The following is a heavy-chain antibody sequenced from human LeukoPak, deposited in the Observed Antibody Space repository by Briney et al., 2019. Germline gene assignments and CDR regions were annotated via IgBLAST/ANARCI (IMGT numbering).Heavy chain of an antibody. CDR1: GFTFSSYW. D-gene: IGHD3-10*02. V-gene: IGHV3-7*01. CDR2: IKKDGREK. CDR3: AELGITMIGGV. J-gene: IGHJ6*04. Sequence: PGGSLRLSCAASGFTFSSYWMSWVRQAPGKGLEGVANIKKDGREKYYVDSVKGRFTISRDNAKNSLYLQMNSLRAEDTAVYYWAELGITMIGGVWGKGTTVTISS.